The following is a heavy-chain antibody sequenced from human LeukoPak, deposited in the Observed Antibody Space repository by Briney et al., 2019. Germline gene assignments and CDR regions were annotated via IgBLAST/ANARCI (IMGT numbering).Heavy chain of an antibody. J-gene: IGHJ5*02. CDR1: GYTFTGYY. CDR3: ARASPTVTTNWFDP. V-gene: IGHV1-2*02. CDR2: INPNSGGT. D-gene: IGHD4-17*01. Sequence: ASVKVSCKASGYTFTGYYMHWVRQAPGQGLEWMGWINPNSGGTNYAQKFQGRVTMTRDTSISTAYMELSRLRSDDTAVYYCARASPTVTTNWFDPWGQGTLVTVSS.